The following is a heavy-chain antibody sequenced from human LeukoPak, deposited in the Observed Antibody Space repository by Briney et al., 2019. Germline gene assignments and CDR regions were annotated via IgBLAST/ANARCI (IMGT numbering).Heavy chain of an antibody. Sequence: GGSLSLSCAASGFTLDGYGMYWVQQSPGKGLEWVSGITWNSDDMAYADSVKGRFTISRDNAKNCLYLQLNSLRVEDTALYYCTKVTDWRTGFDYWGQGTLVPVSS. V-gene: IGHV3-9*01. D-gene: IGHD3-9*01. CDR3: TKVTDWRTGFDY. CDR2: ITWNSDDM. CDR1: GFTLDGYG. J-gene: IGHJ4*02.